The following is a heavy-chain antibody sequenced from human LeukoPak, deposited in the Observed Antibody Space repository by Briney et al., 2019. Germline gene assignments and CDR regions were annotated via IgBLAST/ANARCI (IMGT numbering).Heavy chain of an antibody. J-gene: IGHJ4*02. V-gene: IGHV3-23*01. D-gene: IGHD1-26*01. CDR3: AKASLTGAKEAFDY. CDR2: ISGSGGST. Sequence: GGSLRLSCAASGFTFSSYWMHWVRQAPGKGLVWVSAISGSGGSTYYADSVKGRFTISRDNSKNTLYLQMNSLRAEDTAVYYCAKASLTGAKEAFDYWGQGTLVTVSS. CDR1: GFTFSSYW.